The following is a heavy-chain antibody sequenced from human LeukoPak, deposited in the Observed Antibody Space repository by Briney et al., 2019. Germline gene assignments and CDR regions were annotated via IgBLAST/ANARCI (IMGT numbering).Heavy chain of an antibody. Sequence: GGSLRLSCAASGFTFSHYGMTWVRQAPGKGLEWVSAISGSGGSTYYAGSVKGRFTISRDNSKNTLYLQMNSLRADDTAVYYCAKSHHVTAIDYWGQGTLVIVSS. D-gene: IGHD2-21*02. J-gene: IGHJ4*02. CDR2: ISGSGGST. CDR3: AKSHHVTAIDY. V-gene: IGHV3-23*01. CDR1: GFTFSHYG.